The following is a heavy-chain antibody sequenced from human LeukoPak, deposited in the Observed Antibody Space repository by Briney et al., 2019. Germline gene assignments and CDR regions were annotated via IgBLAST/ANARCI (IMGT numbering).Heavy chain of an antibody. D-gene: IGHD6-6*01. CDR1: GFTFSSYA. CDR3: AKVEAARPGGHLVG. Sequence: GGSLRLSCAASGFTFSSYAMSWVRQAPGKGLEWVSAISGSGGSTYYAGSVKGRFTISRDYSKNTLYLQMNSLRAEDTAVYYCAKVEAARPGGHLVGWGQGTLVTVSS. CDR2: ISGSGGST. V-gene: IGHV3-23*01. J-gene: IGHJ4*02.